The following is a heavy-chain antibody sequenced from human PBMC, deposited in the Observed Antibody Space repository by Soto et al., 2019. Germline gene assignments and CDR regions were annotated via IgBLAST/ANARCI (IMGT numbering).Heavy chain of an antibody. CDR2: NSGGIGST. V-gene: IGHV3-23*01. CDR1: RIRFGTPD. D-gene: IGHD2-15*01. CDR3: AKVAAQYFVD. J-gene: IGHJ4*02. Sequence: PVGYLRVSCVASRIRFGTPDLNRVREVQGKGLASVSTNSGGIGSTFDADPVKGRFTISRDISKKMLLLHMNGLRGEDTGTDYWAKVAAQYFVDWGRGTLVSVSA.